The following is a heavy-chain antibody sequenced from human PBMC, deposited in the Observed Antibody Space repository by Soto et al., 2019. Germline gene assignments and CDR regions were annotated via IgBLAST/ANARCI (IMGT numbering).Heavy chain of an antibody. CDR3: ARHYRNRGIAGDGEFDY. CDR2: IYYSGST. J-gene: IGHJ4*02. V-gene: IGHV4-39*01. D-gene: IGHD6-19*01. CDR1: GGSISISSYY. Sequence: SETLSLTCTVSGGSISISSYYWGWIRQPPGKGLEWIGSIYYSGSTYYNPSLKSRVTISVDTSKKQFSLKLSSVTAEETAVYYCARHYRNRGIAGDGEFDYWGKGSLVTVSS.